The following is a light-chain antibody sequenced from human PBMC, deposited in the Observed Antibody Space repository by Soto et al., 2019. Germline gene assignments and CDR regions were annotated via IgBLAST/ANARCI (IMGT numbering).Light chain of an antibody. CDR3: QQSNNYFT. V-gene: IGKV1-5*03. Sequence: DIQMTQSPSPLSGSVGYRVTITCRASQTIISWLAWYQQKPGKAPKLLIYKASTLKSGVPSRFSGSGSGTEFTLTISSLQPDDFATYYCQQSNNYFTFGPGTKVDIK. CDR2: KAS. CDR1: QTIISW. J-gene: IGKJ3*01.